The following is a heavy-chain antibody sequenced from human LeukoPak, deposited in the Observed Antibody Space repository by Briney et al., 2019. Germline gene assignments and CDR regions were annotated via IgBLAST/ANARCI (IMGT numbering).Heavy chain of an antibody. CDR2: IYYSGST. D-gene: IGHD4-17*01. Sequence: SETLSLTCTVSGGSISSHYWSWIRQPPGKGLEWIGYIYYSGSTKYNPSLKSRVTISVDTSKNQFSLKPRSVTAADTAVYYCARDSTVTTNYYYGMDVWGQGTTVTVSS. J-gene: IGHJ6*02. CDR1: GGSISSHY. V-gene: IGHV4-59*11. CDR3: ARDSTVTTNYYYGMDV.